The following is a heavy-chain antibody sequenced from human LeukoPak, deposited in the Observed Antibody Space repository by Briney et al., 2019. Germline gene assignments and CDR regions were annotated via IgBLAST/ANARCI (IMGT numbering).Heavy chain of an antibody. CDR2: IYPGDSDT. Sequence: GESLKISCKGSGYSFTSYWIGWVGQMPGKGLDWMGIIYPGDSDTRYSPSFQGQVTISADKSISTAYLQWSSLKASDTAMYYCARHKESYDFWSGYYTGYFDYWGQGTLVTVSS. J-gene: IGHJ4*02. CDR3: ARHKESYDFWSGYYTGYFDY. V-gene: IGHV5-51*01. D-gene: IGHD3-3*01. CDR1: GYSFTSYW.